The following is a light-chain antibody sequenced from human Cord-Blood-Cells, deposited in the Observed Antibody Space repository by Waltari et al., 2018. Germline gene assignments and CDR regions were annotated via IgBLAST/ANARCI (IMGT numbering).Light chain of an antibody. J-gene: IGLJ3*02. V-gene: IGLV2-14*01. Sequence: QSALTQPASVSGSPGQSITISCTGTSSDVGGYKYVSWYQQYPGKAPKLKLYDVSNRPSGVSDRFSCSKSGNTASLTISGLQAEDEADYYCSSYTSSSTWVFGGGTKLTVL. CDR1: SSDVGGYKY. CDR2: DVS. CDR3: SSYTSSSTWV.